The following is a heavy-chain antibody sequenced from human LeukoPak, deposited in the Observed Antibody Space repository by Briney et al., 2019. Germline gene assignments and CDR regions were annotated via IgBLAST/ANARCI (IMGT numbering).Heavy chain of an antibody. V-gene: IGHV4-34*01. CDR1: GGSFSGYY. Sequence: PSETLSLTCAVYGGSFSGYYWSWIRQPPGKGLEWIGEINHSGSTNYNPSLKSRVTISVDTSKNQFSLKLSSVTAADTAVYYCARGTRILYYDSSGPLDYWGQGTLVTVSS. D-gene: IGHD3-22*01. J-gene: IGHJ4*02. CDR2: INHSGST. CDR3: ARGTRILYYDSSGPLDY.